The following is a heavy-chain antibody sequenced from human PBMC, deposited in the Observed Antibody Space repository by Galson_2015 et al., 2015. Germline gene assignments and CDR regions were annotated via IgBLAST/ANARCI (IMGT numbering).Heavy chain of an antibody. Sequence: SLRLSCAASGFTFSNYWMHWVRQAPGKGLVWVSRINNDGSSTNYADSVKGRLTISRDNAKNTLYFQMNSLRAEDTAVYYCTRDDRQRVIAVAGTFDAFDIWGQGTMVTVSS. CDR2: INNDGSST. D-gene: IGHD6-19*01. J-gene: IGHJ3*02. V-gene: IGHV3-74*01. CDR3: TRDDRQRVIAVAGTFDAFDI. CDR1: GFTFSNYW.